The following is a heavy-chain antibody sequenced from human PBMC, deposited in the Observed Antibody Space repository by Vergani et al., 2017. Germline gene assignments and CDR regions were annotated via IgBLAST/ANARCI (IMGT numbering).Heavy chain of an antibody. J-gene: IGHJ3*01. CDR1: GASINNDFYY. D-gene: IGHD1-1*01. CDR3: AIDNKQLRTRAFNL. V-gene: IGHV4-61*02. CDR2: IYVSGIT. Sequence: QVQLQESGPGLVKPSQTLSLTCTVSGASINNDFYYWHWIRQPAGKGLEWIGRIYVSGITDYNSSLQSRVSMSVDTSKNQFSLTLTSVTAADTAVYYCAIDNKQLRTRAFNLWGQGTMVTVSS.